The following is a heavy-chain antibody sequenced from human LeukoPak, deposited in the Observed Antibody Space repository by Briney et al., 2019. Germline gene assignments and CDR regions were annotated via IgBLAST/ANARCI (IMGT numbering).Heavy chain of an antibody. CDR1: GGTFSSYA. CDR3: ARGVVVVVPAADAGSYYYYMDV. CDR2: IIPIFGTA. V-gene: IGHV1-69*01. Sequence: SVKVPCKASGGTFSSYAISWVRQAPGQGPEWMGGIIPIFGTANYAQKFQGRVTITADESTSTAYMELSSLRSEDTAVYYCARGVVVVVPAADAGSYYYYMDVWGKGTTVTVSS. J-gene: IGHJ6*03. D-gene: IGHD2-2*01.